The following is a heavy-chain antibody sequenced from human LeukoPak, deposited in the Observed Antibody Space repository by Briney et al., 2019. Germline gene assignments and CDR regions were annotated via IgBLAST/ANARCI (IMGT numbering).Heavy chain of an antibody. CDR2: FDPEDGET. V-gene: IGHV1-24*01. CDR3: ATAAYYDFWSGYRDY. CDR1: GYTLTELS. J-gene: IGHJ4*02. Sequence: ASVKVSCKVSGYTLTELSMHWVRQAPGKGLEWMGGFDPEDGETIYAQKFQGRVTMTEDTSTDTAYMELSSLRSEDTAVYYCATAAYYDFWSGYRDYWGQGTLVTVSS. D-gene: IGHD3-3*01.